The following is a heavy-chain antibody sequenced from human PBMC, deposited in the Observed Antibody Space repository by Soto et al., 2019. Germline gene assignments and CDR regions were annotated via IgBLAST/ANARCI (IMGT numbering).Heavy chain of an antibody. J-gene: IGHJ6*02. V-gene: IGHV3-23*01. CDR1: GFTFSSYA. Sequence: GGSLRLSCAASGFTFSSYAMSWVRQAPGKGLEWVSAISGSGGSTYYADSVKGRFTISRDNSKNTLYLQMNSLRAEETAVYYCANSPRPGIAAAATYYYYGMDVWGQGTTVTVSS. D-gene: IGHD6-13*01. CDR2: ISGSGGST. CDR3: ANSPRPGIAAAATYYYYGMDV.